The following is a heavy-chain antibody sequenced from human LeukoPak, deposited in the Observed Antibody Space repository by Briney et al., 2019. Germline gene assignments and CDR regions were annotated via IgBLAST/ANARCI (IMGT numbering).Heavy chain of an antibody. CDR2: INPNSGGT. Sequence: ASVKVSCKASGYTFTSYYMHWVRQAPGQGLEWMGWINPNSGGTNYAQKFQGRVTMTRDTSISTAYMELSRLRSDDTAVYYCARDLFIAAAPTDYWGQGTLVTVSS. CDR3: ARDLFIAAAPTDY. J-gene: IGHJ4*02. CDR1: GYTFTSYY. D-gene: IGHD6-13*01. V-gene: IGHV1-2*02.